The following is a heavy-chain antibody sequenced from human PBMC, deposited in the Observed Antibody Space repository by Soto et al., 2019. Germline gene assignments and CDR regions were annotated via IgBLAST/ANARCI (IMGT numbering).Heavy chain of an antibody. J-gene: IGHJ4*02. D-gene: IGHD3-3*01. Sequence: GGSLRPSCAASGFTFSSCAMHWVRQAPGKGLEWVALISYDGSNRYYADSVKGRFTISRDNSKNTLYLQMNSLRAEDTAVYYCARDKRDLRFLEWSYYFDYWGQGTLVTVSS. CDR1: GFTFSSCA. CDR3: ARDKRDLRFLEWSYYFDY. V-gene: IGHV3-30-3*01. CDR2: ISYDGSNR.